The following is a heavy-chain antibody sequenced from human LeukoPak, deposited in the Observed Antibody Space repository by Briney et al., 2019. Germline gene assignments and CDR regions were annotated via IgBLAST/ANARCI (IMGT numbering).Heavy chain of an antibody. CDR3: AKYGQYILDC. J-gene: IGHJ4*02. CDR2: IHYTGNT. V-gene: IGHV4-59*01. D-gene: IGHD2/OR15-2a*01. Sequence: SETLSLTCTVSGVSISSSYWSWIRQPPGKGLEWIGFIHYTGNTNHNPSLKNRVTISVDTSKNHFSLKLSSVTAADTAIYYCAKYGQYILDCWGEGTLVTDSS. CDR1: GVSISSSY.